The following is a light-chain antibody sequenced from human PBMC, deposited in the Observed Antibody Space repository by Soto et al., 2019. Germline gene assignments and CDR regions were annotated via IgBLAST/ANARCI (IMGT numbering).Light chain of an antibody. CDR3: QQLNSYPLT. CDR1: QGISSY. CDR2: AAS. V-gene: IGKV1-9*01. J-gene: IGKJ4*01. Sequence: DIQLTQSPSFLSASVGDRVTITCRASQGISSYLAWYQQKPGKAPRLLIYAASTLQSGVPSRFSGSGSGTEFTLTISSLQPEDFATCYCQQLNSYPLTFGGWTKVEIK.